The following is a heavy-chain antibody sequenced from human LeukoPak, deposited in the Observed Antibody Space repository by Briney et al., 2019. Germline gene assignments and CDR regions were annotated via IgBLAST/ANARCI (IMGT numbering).Heavy chain of an antibody. D-gene: IGHD2-8*01. CDR3: ARYIYGVWQFDY. Sequence: SQTLSLTCTVSGGSISSGSYYWSWIRQPAGKGLEWIGRIYTSGSTNYNPSLKSRVTVSVDTSKNQFSLRLSSVTAADTAVYYCARYIYGVWQFDYWGQGTLVTVSS. CDR2: IYTSGST. V-gene: IGHV4-61*02. J-gene: IGHJ4*02. CDR1: GGSISSGSYY.